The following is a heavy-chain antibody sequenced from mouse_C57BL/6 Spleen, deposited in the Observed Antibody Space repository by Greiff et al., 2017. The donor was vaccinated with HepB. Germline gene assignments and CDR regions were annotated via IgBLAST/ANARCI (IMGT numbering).Heavy chain of an antibody. CDR1: GFTFSSYA. V-gene: IGHV5-9-1*02. Sequence: EVKLVESGEGLVKPGGSLKLSCAASGFTFSSYAMSWVRQTPEKRLEWVAYISSGGDYIYYADTVKGRFTISRDNARNTLYLQMSSLKSEDTAMYYCTRGPPITTVVDYVDYWGQGTTLTVSS. D-gene: IGHD1-1*01. CDR2: ISSGGDYI. J-gene: IGHJ2*01. CDR3: TRGPPITTVVDYVDY.